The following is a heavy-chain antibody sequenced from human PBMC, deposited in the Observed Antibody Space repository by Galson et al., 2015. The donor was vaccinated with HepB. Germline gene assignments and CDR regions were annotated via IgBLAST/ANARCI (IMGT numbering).Heavy chain of an antibody. D-gene: IGHD3-22*01. CDR1: GFTFSSYA. CDR2: ISYDGSNK. J-gene: IGHJ4*02. CDR3: ARSGYYYDSSGYYRN. V-gene: IGHV3-30-3*01. Sequence: SLRLSCAASGFTFSSYAMHWVRQAPGKGLEWVAVISYDGSNKYYADSVKGRFTISRDNSKNTLYLQMNSLRAEDTAVYYCARSGYYYDSSGYYRNWGQGTLVTVSS.